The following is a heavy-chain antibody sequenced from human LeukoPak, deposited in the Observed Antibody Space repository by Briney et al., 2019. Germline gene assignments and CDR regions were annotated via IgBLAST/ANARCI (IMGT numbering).Heavy chain of an antibody. CDR1: GYTSTGYY. CDR2: INPNSGGT. V-gene: IGHV1-2*02. D-gene: IGHD6-19*01. CDR3: ARDRVWVAGTTRYYYGMDV. J-gene: IGHJ6*02. Sequence: ASVKVSCKASGYTSTGYYMHWVRQAPGQGLEWKGWINPNSGGTNYAQKFQGRVTMTRDTSISTAYMELSRLRSDDTAVYYCARDRVWVAGTTRYYYGMDVWGQGTTVTVSS.